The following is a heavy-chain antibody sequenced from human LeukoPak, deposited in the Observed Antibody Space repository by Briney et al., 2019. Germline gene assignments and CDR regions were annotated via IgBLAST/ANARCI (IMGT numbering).Heavy chain of an antibody. D-gene: IGHD3-22*01. V-gene: IGHV1-46*01. CDR3: ARDGDYYVSSGYYPDY. CDR1: GYTFTSYY. CDR2: INPSGGST. J-gene: IGHJ4*02. Sequence: ASVKVSCKASGYTFTSYYMHWVRQAPGQGLEWMGIINPSGGSTSYAQKFQGRVTMTRDTSTSTVYMELSSLRSEDTAVYYCARDGDYYVSSGYYPDYWGQGTLVTVSS.